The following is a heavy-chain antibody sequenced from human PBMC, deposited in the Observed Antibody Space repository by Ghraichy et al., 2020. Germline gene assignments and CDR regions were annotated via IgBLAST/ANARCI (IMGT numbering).Heavy chain of an antibody. CDR3: ARHRRYCSGGSCSGEYFDY. V-gene: IGHV5-51*01. D-gene: IGHD2-15*01. Sequence: GESLNISCKGSGYSFTSYWIGWVRQMPGKGLEWMGIIYPGDSDTRYSPSFQGQVTISADKSISTAYLQWSSLKASDTAMYYCARHRRYCSGGSCSGEYFDYWDQGTLVTVSS. J-gene: IGHJ4*02. CDR1: GYSFTSYW. CDR2: IYPGDSDT.